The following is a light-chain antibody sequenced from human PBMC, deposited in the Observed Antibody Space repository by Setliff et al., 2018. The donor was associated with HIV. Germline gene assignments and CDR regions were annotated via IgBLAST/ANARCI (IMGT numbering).Light chain of an antibody. V-gene: IGLV2-23*01. CDR2: QAT. Sequence: QSVLTQPASVSGSPGQSITISCTGTSSDIGRYNLVSWYQQYPGKAPKLMIYQATKRPSGVSNRFSGSKSGNTASLTISGLQAEDEADYYCCSNTGSNTYVLGSGTKV. CDR3: CSNTGSNTYV. J-gene: IGLJ1*01. CDR1: SSDIGRYNL.